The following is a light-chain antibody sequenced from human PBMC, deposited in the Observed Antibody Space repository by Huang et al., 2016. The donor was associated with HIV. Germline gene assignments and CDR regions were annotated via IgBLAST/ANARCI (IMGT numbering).Light chain of an antibody. V-gene: IGKV1-NL1*01. Sequence: DIQMTQSPSSLSASIGDRVTITCRACQGISNSLAWYQQKPGKAPKLLLYAASRLKSGVPSRFSGSGSGTTYTLTINSLRPEDFATVYCQQYFTTPPWTFGQGTKLEIK. CDR1: QGISNS. J-gene: IGKJ2*01. CDR2: AAS. CDR3: QQYFTTPPWT.